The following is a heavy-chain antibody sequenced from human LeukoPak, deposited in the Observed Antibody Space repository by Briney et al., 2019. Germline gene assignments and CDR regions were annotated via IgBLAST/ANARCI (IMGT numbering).Heavy chain of an antibody. Sequence: ASVKVSCKASGYTFTSYDINWVRQATGQGLEWMGWMNPNSGNTGYAQKFQGRVTMTRNTSISTAYMELSSLRSEDTAVYYCARAGDSYGELNYWGQGTLVTASS. V-gene: IGHV1-8*01. CDR1: GYTFTSYD. CDR3: ARAGDSYGELNY. D-gene: IGHD5-18*01. CDR2: MNPNSGNT. J-gene: IGHJ4*02.